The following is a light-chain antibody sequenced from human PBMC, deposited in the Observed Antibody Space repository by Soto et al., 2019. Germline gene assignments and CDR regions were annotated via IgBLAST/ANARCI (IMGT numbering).Light chain of an antibody. J-gene: IGLJ3*02. Sequence: QSALTQPPSASGSPGQSVTISCTVTSSDVGAYNYVSWYQQHAGKAPKLVIYEVTKRPSGVPDRFSGSKSANTASLTVSGLQAEDEADYYCSSFASSNTWVFGGGTQLTVL. CDR3: SSFASSNTWV. CDR2: EVT. V-gene: IGLV2-8*01. CDR1: SSDVGAYNY.